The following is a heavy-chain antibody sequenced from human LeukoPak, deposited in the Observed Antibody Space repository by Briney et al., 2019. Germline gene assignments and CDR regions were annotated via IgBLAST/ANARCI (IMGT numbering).Heavy chain of an antibody. CDR1: GYTFTSYG. J-gene: IGHJ4*02. V-gene: IGHV1-18*01. CDR2: ISAYNDNT. D-gene: IGHD3-16*01. Sequence: ASVKVSCKASGYTFTSYGISWVRQAPGQGLEWMGWISAYNDNTNYAQKFQGRVTMTTDTSTNTAYMELRTLRSDDTAVYYCARGSSYGFSTGYWGQGTLVIVSS. CDR3: ARGSSYGFSTGY.